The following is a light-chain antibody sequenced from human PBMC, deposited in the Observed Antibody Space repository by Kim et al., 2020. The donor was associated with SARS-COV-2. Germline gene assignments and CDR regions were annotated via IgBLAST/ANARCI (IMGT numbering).Light chain of an antibody. CDR1: KLGDKS. CDR2: QNT. V-gene: IGLV3-1*01. J-gene: IGLJ1*01. Sequence: SYELTQPPSVPVSPGQTASITCSGDKLGDKSASWYQQRPGQSPVLVIYQNTERPSGIPYRFSGSNSGNTATLTISGTQPNDEADYYCQAWDTSTYVFGTGTKVTVL. CDR3: QAWDTSTYV.